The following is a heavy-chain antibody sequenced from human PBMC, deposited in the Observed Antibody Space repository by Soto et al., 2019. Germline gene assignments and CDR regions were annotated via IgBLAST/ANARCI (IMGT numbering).Heavy chain of an antibody. CDR1: GGSVSSGSYY. V-gene: IGHV4-61*01. J-gene: IGHJ6*02. CDR3: ARDRIAAAGTDYYYYGMDV. CDR2: IYYSGST. D-gene: IGHD6-13*01. Sequence: SETLSLTCTVSGGSVSSGSYYWSRIRQPPGKGLEWIGYIYYSGSTNYNPSLKSRVTISVDTSKNQFSLKLSSVTAADTAVYYCARDRIAAAGTDYYYYGMDVWGQGTTVTVSS.